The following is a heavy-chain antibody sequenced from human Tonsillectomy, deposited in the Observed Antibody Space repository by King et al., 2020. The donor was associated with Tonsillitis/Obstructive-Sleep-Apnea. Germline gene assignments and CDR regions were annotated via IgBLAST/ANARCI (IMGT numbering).Heavy chain of an antibody. Sequence: VQLVESGGGLVQPGGSLRLSCAASGFTFSSYAMTWVRQAPGKGLEWVSGISGSGGTTYYADSVKVRFTISRDNSKNTLYLQMNSLRAEDTAVYYCAKESTLDDFWSGYLDYWGQGTLVTVSS. V-gene: IGHV3-23*04. CDR2: ISGSGGTT. CDR1: GFTFSSYA. CDR3: AKESTLDDFWSGYLDY. D-gene: IGHD3-3*01. J-gene: IGHJ4*02.